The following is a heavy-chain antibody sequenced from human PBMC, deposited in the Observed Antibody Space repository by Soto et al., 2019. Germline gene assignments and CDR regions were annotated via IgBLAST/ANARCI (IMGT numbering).Heavy chain of an antibody. CDR3: ARESRSWYGSIWDY. CDR2: IYKSGST. V-gene: IGHV4-61*08. D-gene: IGHD6-13*01. CDR1: GDSISSGGYD. Sequence: SETLSLPCTVAGDSISSGGYDWSGIRQLPGKGLEWMGYIYKSGSTNYNPSLKSRVTISVYTSKNQFSLKLSSVTVADTAVYYCARESRSWYGSIWDYWGQGTLVTVSS. J-gene: IGHJ4*02.